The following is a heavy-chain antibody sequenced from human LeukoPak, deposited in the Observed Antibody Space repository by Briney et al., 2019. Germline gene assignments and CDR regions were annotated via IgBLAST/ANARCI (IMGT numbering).Heavy chain of an antibody. CDR2: ISSRSSTI. Sequence: GGSLRLSCTASGFTFSRYAMSWVRQAPGKGLEWVSYISSRSSTIYYADSVKGRFTISRDNAKNSLYLQMNSLRAEDTAVYYCATHELKDAFDIWGQGTMVTVSS. J-gene: IGHJ3*02. CDR3: ATHELKDAFDI. V-gene: IGHV3-48*01. D-gene: IGHD3-10*01. CDR1: GFTFSRYA.